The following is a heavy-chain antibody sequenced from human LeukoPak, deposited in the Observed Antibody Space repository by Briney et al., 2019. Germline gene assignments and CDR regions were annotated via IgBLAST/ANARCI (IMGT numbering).Heavy chain of an antibody. D-gene: IGHD2-8*02. Sequence: PGGSLRLSCAASGFTFDDYAMIWVRQPPGKGLEWVSRIFPSGGEIHYADSVRGRFTISRDNSKSTLSLQMNSLRAEDTAIYYCATYRQVLLPFESWGQGTLVTVSS. CDR2: IFPSGGEI. CDR1: GFTFDDYA. J-gene: IGHJ4*02. CDR3: ATYRQVLLPFES. V-gene: IGHV3-23*01.